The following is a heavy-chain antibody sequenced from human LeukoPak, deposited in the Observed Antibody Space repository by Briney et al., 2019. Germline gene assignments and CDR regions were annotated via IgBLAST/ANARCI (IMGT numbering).Heavy chain of an antibody. CDR3: ARSIPHSSTWYSDY. CDR2: ISYSGTT. Sequence: NPSETLSLTCTVSGGSISSYYWSWIRQPAGKGLEWIGYISYSGTTNYNPSLKSRLTISVDTSKNQFSLKLSSVTAADTAVYYCARSIPHSSTWYSDYWGQGALVTVSS. J-gene: IGHJ4*02. V-gene: IGHV4-59*08. D-gene: IGHD6-13*01. CDR1: GGSISSYY.